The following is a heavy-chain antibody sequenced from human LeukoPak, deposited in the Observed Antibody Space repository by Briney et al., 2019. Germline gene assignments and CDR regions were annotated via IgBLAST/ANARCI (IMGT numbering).Heavy chain of an antibody. CDR1: GFTVSSNY. CDR2: IYSGGGT. D-gene: IGHD2-2*01. V-gene: IGHV3-66*01. Sequence: EAGGPLRLSCAASGFTVSSNYMSWVRQAPGKGLEWVSVIYSGGGTYYADSVKGRFTISRDNSKNTLYLQMNSLRAEDTAVYYCARDRCSSTSCYGSSWFDPWGQGTLVTVSS. J-gene: IGHJ5*02. CDR3: ARDRCSSTSCYGSSWFDP.